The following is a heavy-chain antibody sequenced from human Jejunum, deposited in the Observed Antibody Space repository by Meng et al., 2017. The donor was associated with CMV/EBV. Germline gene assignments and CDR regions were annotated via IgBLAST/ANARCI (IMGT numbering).Heavy chain of an antibody. Sequence: AQVGRLGGELEDAGASLKVSCKASGYTFTNDGIPWVRQAPGQGLEWMGWIRAYNGNTNYAQTLQGRVTMTTDTSTSTAYMELRSLRSDDTAVYYCARVEVGITSGNYWGQGTLVTVSS. CDR3: ARVEVGITSGNY. CDR1: GYTFTNDG. D-gene: IGHD1-26*01. J-gene: IGHJ4*02. V-gene: IGHV1-18*01. CDR2: IRAYNGNT.